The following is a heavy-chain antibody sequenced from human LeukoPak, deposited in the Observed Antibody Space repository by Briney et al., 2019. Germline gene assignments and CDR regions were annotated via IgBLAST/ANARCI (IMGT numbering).Heavy chain of an antibody. CDR1: GFTFSIYS. V-gene: IGHV3-21*01. CDR2: ISSSSSYI. Sequence: PGGPLRLSCAASGFTFSIYSMIWVRQAPEKGLEWVSSISSSSSYIYYADSVKGRFTISRDNAKNSLYLQMNSLRAEDTAVYYCAREWIQTFDYWGQGTLVTVSS. J-gene: IGHJ4*02. CDR3: AREWIQTFDY. D-gene: IGHD5-18*01.